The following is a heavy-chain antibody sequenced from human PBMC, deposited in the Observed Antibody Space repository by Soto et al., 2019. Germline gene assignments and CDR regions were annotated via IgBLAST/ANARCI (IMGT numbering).Heavy chain of an antibody. CDR1: GGSISRYY. J-gene: IGHJ4*02. CDR3: ARQGPNPHRTSDN. Sequence: SETLSLTCTVSGGSISRYYWSWIRQTPGKGLEWIGYLYNTGSTIYNPSLESRVTISVDTSKNQFSLKLSSVTAADTAVYYCARQGPNPHRTSDNWGQGTLVTVSS. D-gene: IGHD2-2*01. CDR2: LYNTGST. V-gene: IGHV4-59*08.